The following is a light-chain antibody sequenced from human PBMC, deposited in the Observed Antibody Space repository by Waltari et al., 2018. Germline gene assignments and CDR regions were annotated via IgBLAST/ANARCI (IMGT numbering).Light chain of an antibody. J-gene: IGKJ2*01. Sequence: EIILTQSPGTLSLSPGERATLSCRASQSVTSNSLAWYQQKPGQAPGLIIYGSFNRATGIPDRFSGSGSGTDFTLTISGLEPEDFAVYYCQHYGTSPPYTFGQGTKLEIK. CDR3: QHYGTSPPYT. CDR2: GSF. CDR1: QSVTSNS. V-gene: IGKV3-20*01.